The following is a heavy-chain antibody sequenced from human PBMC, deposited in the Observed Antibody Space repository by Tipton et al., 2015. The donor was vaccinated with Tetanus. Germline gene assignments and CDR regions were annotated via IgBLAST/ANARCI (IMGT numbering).Heavy chain of an antibody. D-gene: IGHD5-24*01. Sequence: TLSLTCTLSGGLITTGGYSWGWIRQTPGQGLEWIGYIYQTDSTYYNPSLRSRLTISISRSKNQFSLKLTSVTAADTAVYYCAREWVHLDGAFDLWGQGILVSVPS. CDR2: IYQTDST. CDR3: AREWVHLDGAFDL. CDR1: GGLITTGGYS. V-gene: IGHV4-30-2*01. J-gene: IGHJ5*02.